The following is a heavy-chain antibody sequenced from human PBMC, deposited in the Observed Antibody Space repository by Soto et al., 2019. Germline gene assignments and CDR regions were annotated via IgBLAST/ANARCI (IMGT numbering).Heavy chain of an antibody. CDR2: INPNSGGT. Sequence: AAVKVSCKASGYTFTGYYMHWVRQAPGQGLEWMGWINPNSGGTNYAQKFQGWVTMTRDTSISTAYMELSRLRSDDTAVYYCARASSRYCSGGSCYLDYWGQGTLVTVSS. CDR1: GYTFTGYY. V-gene: IGHV1-2*04. CDR3: ARASSRYCSGGSCYLDY. D-gene: IGHD2-15*01. J-gene: IGHJ4*02.